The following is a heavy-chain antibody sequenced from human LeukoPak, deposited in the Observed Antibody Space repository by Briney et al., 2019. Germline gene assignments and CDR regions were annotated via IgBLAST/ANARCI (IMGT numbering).Heavy chain of an antibody. V-gene: IGHV4-39*01. CDR3: ARQGSGNYLSPVNY. Sequence: SETLSLTCTVSGGSISSSSYYWGWIRQPPGKGLEWIGTIYYSGSTYYNPSLKSRITISVDTSKNQFSLKLSSVTAADTAVYYCARQGSGNYLSPVNYWGQGTLVTVSS. CDR1: GGSISSSSYY. CDR2: IYYSGST. J-gene: IGHJ4*02. D-gene: IGHD1-26*01.